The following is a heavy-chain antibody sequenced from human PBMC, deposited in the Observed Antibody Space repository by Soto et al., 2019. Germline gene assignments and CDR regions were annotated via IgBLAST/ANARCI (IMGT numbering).Heavy chain of an antibody. J-gene: IGHJ3*02. CDR2: ISYDGSNK. CDR3: AKGRGSSGSNAFDI. D-gene: IGHD3-22*01. CDR1: GFTFSSYG. Sequence: GGSLRLSCAASGFTFSSYGMHWVRQAPGKGLEWVAVISYDGSNKYYADSVKGRFTISRDNSKNTLYLQMNSLRAEDTAVYYCAKGRGSSGSNAFDIWGQGTMVTVS. V-gene: IGHV3-30*18.